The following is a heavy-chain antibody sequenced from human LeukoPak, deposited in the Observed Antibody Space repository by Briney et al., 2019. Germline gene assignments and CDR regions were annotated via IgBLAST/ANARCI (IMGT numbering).Heavy chain of an antibody. CDR3: ARLTSEMVIGVTGANYNWFDP. J-gene: IGHJ5*02. CDR1: VYSFTSYW. V-gene: IGHV5-51*01. D-gene: IGHD2-21*01. Sequence: GESLKISCKGSVYSFTSYWIGWVRQMPEKGLEWMGIIYPGDSDTRYSPSFQGQVTISADKSSTTAYLQWSSLKASDTAIYYCARLTSEMVIGVTGANYNWFDPWGQGTLVTVSS. CDR2: IYPGDSDT.